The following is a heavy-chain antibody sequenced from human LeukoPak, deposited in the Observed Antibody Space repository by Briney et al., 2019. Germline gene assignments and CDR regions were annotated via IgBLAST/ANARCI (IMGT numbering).Heavy chain of an antibody. Sequence: GGSLRLSCAASGFTFSSYGMHWVRQAPGKGLEWVAVISYDGSNKYYADSVKGRFTISRDNSKNTLYLQMNSLRAEDTAVFYCAKDREYSGSYRPGPTRYYYGMDVWGQGTTVTVSS. D-gene: IGHD1-26*01. J-gene: IGHJ6*02. CDR2: ISYDGSNK. CDR3: AKDREYSGSYRPGPTRYYYGMDV. V-gene: IGHV3-30*18. CDR1: GFTFSSYG.